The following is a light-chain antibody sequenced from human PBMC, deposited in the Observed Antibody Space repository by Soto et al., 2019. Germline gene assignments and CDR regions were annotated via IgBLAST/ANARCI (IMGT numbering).Light chain of an antibody. CDR3: QQYNSYSRT. V-gene: IGKV1-5*01. CDR1: QSISSW. J-gene: IGKJ1*01. CDR2: DAS. Sequence: DIQMIQSPSTLSASVGDRVTITCRASQSISSWLAWYQQKPGKAPKLLIYDASSLESGVPSRFSGSGSGTEFTLTISSLQPDDFAPYYCQQYNSYSRTFGQGTKVEIK.